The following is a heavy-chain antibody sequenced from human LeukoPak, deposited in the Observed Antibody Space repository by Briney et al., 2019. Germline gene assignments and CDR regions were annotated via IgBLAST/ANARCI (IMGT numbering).Heavy chain of an antibody. CDR3: ARSEMATTSGDY. CDR1: GGSISSSSYY. Sequence: SETLSLTCTVSGGSISSSSYYWGWIRQPPGKGLEWIGEINHSGSTYYNPSLKSRVTISVDTSKNQFSLKLSSVTAADTAVYYCARSEMATTSGDYWGQGTLVTVSS. J-gene: IGHJ4*02. CDR2: INHSGST. V-gene: IGHV4-39*07. D-gene: IGHD5-24*01.